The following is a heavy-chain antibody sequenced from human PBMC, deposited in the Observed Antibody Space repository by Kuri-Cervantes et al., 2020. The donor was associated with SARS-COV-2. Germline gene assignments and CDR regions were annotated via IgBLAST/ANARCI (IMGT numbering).Heavy chain of an antibody. J-gene: IGHJ1*01. V-gene: IGHV3-21*01. CDR1: GFTFSSYS. D-gene: IGHD3-10*01. CDR3: ASVWFGESFQH. CDR2: ITSGSSYI. Sequence: GGSLRLSCAASGFTFSSYSMNWVRQAPGKGLEWVSSITSGSSYIYYADSVKGRFTISRDNAKNSLYLQMNSLRAEDTAVYYCASVWFGESFQHWGQGTLVTVSS.